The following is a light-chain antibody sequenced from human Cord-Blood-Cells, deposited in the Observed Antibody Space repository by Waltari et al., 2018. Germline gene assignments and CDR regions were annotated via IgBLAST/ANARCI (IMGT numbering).Light chain of an antibody. J-gene: IGKJ5*01. CDR3: QQFNNYPIT. Sequence: AIQLTQSPSSLSASVGDRVTITCRASQGISSALAWYQQKPGKAAKLLIYDASSLESGVPSKFSGSGSGTDFTLTISSLQPEDFATDYCQQFNNYPITFGQGTRLEIK. CDR1: QGISSA. CDR2: DAS. V-gene: IGKV1D-13*01.